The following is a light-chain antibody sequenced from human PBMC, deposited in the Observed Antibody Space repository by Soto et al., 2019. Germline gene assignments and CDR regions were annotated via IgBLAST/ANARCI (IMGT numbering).Light chain of an antibody. CDR3: CADGGSYV. CDR2: DVS. CDR1: SSDVGGYNY. J-gene: IGLJ1*01. Sequence: QSALTQPRSVSGSPGQSVTISCTGTSSDVGGYNYVSWYQQHPGKAPKLMIYDVSKRPSGVPDRFSGSKSGNTASLTSSGLQAEDEADYYCCADGGSYVFGTGTKLTVL. V-gene: IGLV2-11*01.